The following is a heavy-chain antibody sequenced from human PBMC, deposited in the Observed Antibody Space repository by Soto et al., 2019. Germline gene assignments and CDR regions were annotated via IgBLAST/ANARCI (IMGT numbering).Heavy chain of an antibody. CDR2: IHYSGST. CDR3: ARGVSPVTPYLDY. Sequence: SETVSLTCTVSGGSISSGGHYWSWIRQHPGKGLEWIGYIHYSGSTNYNPSLRSRVTISVDTSKNQLSLKLSSVTAADTAVYYCARGVSPVTPYLDYWGQ. CDR1: GGSISSGGHY. D-gene: IGHD4-17*01. J-gene: IGHJ4*02. V-gene: IGHV4-31*03.